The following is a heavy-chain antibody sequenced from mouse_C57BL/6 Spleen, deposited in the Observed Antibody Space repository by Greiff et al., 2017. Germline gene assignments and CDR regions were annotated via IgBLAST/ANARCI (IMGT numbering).Heavy chain of an antibody. D-gene: IGHD4-1*01. Sequence: QVQLQQSGPGLVQPSQSLSITCTVSGFSLTSYGVHWVRQSPGKGLEWLGVIWSGGSTDYNAAFISRLSISKDNSKSQVFFKMNSLQADDTAIYYCARKIPVWDWYFDVWGTGTTVTVSS. V-gene: IGHV2-2*01. J-gene: IGHJ1*03. CDR2: IWSGGST. CDR1: GFSLTSYG. CDR3: ARKIPVWDWYFDV.